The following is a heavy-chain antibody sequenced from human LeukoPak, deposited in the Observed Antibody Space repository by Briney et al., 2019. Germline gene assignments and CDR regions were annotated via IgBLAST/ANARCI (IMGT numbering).Heavy chain of an antibody. J-gene: IGHJ5*02. D-gene: IGHD2-21*01. CDR1: GGTFSSYA. V-gene: IGHV1-69*05. CDR2: IIPIFGPA. Sequence: SVKVSCKASGGTFSSYAISWVRQAPGQGLEWMGGIIPIFGPANYAQKFQGRVKITTDESTSTAYMELSSLRSEDTAVYYCARMWSIGFRETRNNWLDPWGQGTLVTVSS. CDR3: ARMWSIGFRETRNNWLDP.